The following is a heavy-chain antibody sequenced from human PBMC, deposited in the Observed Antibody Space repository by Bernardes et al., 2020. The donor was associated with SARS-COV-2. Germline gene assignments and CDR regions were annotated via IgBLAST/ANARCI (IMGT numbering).Heavy chain of an antibody. Sequence: SETLSLTCSVSGDSIRTSDYYWGWIRRPPGEGLEWIGSRYRDGSTYYDPSLKSRVTITADTSKNQFSLKLTSVTSTDTAVYFCARHVYSYDITGGMDVWGQGTTVTVSS. CDR3: ARHVYSYDITGGMDV. V-gene: IGHV4-39*01. D-gene: IGHD3-9*01. CDR1: GDSIRTSDYY. CDR2: RYRDGST. J-gene: IGHJ6*02.